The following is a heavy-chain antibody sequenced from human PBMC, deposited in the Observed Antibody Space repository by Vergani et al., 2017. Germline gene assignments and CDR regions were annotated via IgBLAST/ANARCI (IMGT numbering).Heavy chain of an antibody. D-gene: IGHD3-10*01. CDR3: ARRGFGDSGY. Sequence: QVQLQQWGPGLLKPSETLSLTCAVSGGSISSSSYYWGWIRQPPGKGLEWIGSIYYSGSTYYNPSLKSRVTISVDTSKNQFSLKLSSVTAADTAVYYCARRGFGDSGYWGQGTLVTVSS. CDR2: IYYSGST. V-gene: IGHV4-39*01. CDR1: GGSISSSSYY. J-gene: IGHJ4*02.